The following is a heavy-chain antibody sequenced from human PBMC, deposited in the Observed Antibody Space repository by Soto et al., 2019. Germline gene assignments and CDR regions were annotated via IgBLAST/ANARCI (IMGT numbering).Heavy chain of an antibody. CDR2: ISGSGGST. D-gene: IGHD2-2*01. CDR1: GFTFSSYA. J-gene: IGHJ5*02. V-gene: IGHV3-23*01. CDR3: AQDFGVIVVAADVRRIAS. Sequence: GGSLRLSCAASGFTFSSYAMSWVRQAPWKGLEWVSAISGSGGSTYYADSVKGRFTISRDNSKNTLYLQMNSLRAEDTPVYYWAQDFGVIVVAADVRRIASWRQGSVVSVSS.